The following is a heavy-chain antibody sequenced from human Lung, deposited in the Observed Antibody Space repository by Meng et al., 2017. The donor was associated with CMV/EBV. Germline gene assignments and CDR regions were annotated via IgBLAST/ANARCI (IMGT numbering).Heavy chain of an antibody. CDR2: VIPIFGKA. Sequence: KAHGGNFSRYAIGWGRQAPGQGLGWMGGVIPIFGKANYAQKFQGRVTITTDESTSTAYMELSSLRSEETAVYYCATYYYGSGSHGGDWGQGTLVTVSS. D-gene: IGHD3-10*01. J-gene: IGHJ4*02. V-gene: IGHV1-69*05. CDR1: GGNFSRYA. CDR3: ATYYYGSGSHGGD.